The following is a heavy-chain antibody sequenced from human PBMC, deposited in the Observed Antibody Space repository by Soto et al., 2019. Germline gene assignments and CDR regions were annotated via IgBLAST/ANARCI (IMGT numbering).Heavy chain of an antibody. CDR2: MNPSSGNK. V-gene: IGHV1-8*01. Sequence: VLLVQSGAEVKKPGASVKVSCKASGYTFTSYDINWVRQAAGQGLEWMGWMNPSSGNKAYAQNFQGRVTMTRNISSNTAYMELTSLRSEDTAAYYCARGGVSRGAFDIWGQGTMVTVTS. J-gene: IGHJ3*02. D-gene: IGHD3-16*01. CDR3: ARGGVSRGAFDI. CDR1: GYTFTSYD.